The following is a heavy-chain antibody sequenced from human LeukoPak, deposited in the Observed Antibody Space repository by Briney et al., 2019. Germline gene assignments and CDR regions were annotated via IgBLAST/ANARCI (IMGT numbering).Heavy chain of an antibody. Sequence: SETLSLTSAVYGGSFSGYYRSWIRQPPGKGLEWIGEINHSGSTNYNPSLKSRVTISVDTSKNQFSLKLSSVTAADTAVYYCARGKWLRSSFDYWGQGALVTVSS. CDR2: INHSGST. CDR1: GGSFSGYY. CDR3: ARGKWLRSSFDY. J-gene: IGHJ4*02. D-gene: IGHD5-12*01. V-gene: IGHV4-34*01.